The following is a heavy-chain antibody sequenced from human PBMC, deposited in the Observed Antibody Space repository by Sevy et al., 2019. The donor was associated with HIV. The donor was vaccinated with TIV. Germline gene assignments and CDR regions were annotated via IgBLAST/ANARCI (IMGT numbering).Heavy chain of an antibody. D-gene: IGHD3-22*01. Sequence: ASVKVSCKASGYTFTSYGISWVRQAPGQGLEWMGWISAYNGNTNYAQKLQGRVTMTTDTSTSTAYMELRSLRSDDTAGYYCARDTIYDSSGYYYARFDPWGHGTLVTVSS. CDR2: ISAYNGNT. CDR3: ARDTIYDSSGYYYARFDP. CDR1: GYTFTSYG. V-gene: IGHV1-18*01. J-gene: IGHJ5*02.